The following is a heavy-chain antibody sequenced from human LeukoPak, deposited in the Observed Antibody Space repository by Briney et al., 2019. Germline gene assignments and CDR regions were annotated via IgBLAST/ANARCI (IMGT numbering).Heavy chain of an antibody. D-gene: IGHD3-22*01. Sequence: PGGSLRLSCAASGFTFSSYGMHWVRQAPGKGLEWVAVISYDGSNKYYADSVKGRFTISRDNSKNTLYLQMNSLRAEDTAVYYCAKEEVNYYDSSRYFDYWGQGTLVTVSS. J-gene: IGHJ4*02. CDR1: GFTFSSYG. CDR2: ISYDGSNK. CDR3: AKEEVNYYDSSRYFDY. V-gene: IGHV3-30*18.